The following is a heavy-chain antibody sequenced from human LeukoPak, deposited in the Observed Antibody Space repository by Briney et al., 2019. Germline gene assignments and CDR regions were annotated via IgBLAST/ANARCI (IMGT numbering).Heavy chain of an antibody. Sequence: GGSLRLSCAASGFNFNLFWMTWVRQAPGKGLQWVANIKQDGSEKYYVDSVKGRFTISRDDAKKTLYLQMNSLRAEDTAVYYCARDYYGSGSQIYGIIDYWGQGTLVAVSS. J-gene: IGHJ4*02. CDR1: GFNFNLFW. V-gene: IGHV3-7*01. CDR2: IKQDGSEK. CDR3: ARDYYGSGSQIYGIIDY. D-gene: IGHD3-10*01.